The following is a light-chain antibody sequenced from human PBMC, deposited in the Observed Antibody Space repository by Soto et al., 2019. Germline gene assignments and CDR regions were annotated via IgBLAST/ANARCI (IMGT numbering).Light chain of an antibody. CDR2: DVS. J-gene: IGLJ2*01. CDR3: SSYTTSSTVV. CDR1: SSDVGGYNY. V-gene: IGLV2-14*01. Sequence: QPVLTQPASVSGSPGQSITISCTGTSSDVGGYNYVSWYQQHPGKVPKVMIYDVSNRPSGVSNRFSGSKSGNTASLTISGLQTEDEADYYCSSYTTSSTVVFGGGTQLTVL.